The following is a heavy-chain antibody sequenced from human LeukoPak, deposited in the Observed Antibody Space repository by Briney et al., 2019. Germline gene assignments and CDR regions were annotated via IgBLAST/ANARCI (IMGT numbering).Heavy chain of an antibody. J-gene: IGHJ4*02. D-gene: IGHD6-6*01. CDR2: ISYDGSNK. V-gene: IGHV3-30*03. CDR1: GFTFRNYD. Sequence: GGSLRLSCGASGFTFRNYDMHWVRQAPGKGLEWVAIISYDGSNKYYADSVKGRFTISRDNSKNTLYLQMNSLRAEDTAVYYCARESSSVQIDYWGQGTLVTVSS. CDR3: ARESSSVQIDY.